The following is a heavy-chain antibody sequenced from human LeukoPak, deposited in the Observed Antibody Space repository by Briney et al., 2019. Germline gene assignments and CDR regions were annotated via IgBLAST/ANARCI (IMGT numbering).Heavy chain of an antibody. Sequence: GGSLRLSCAASGFTFSSYSMNWVRQAPGKGLEWVSSISSSSSYIYYADSVKGRFTISRDNAKNSLYLQMNSLRAEDMALYYCAKDFYDFWSGYYDNWGQGTLVTVSS. D-gene: IGHD3-3*01. CDR3: AKDFYDFWSGYYDN. J-gene: IGHJ4*02. V-gene: IGHV3-21*04. CDR1: GFTFSSYS. CDR2: ISSSSSYI.